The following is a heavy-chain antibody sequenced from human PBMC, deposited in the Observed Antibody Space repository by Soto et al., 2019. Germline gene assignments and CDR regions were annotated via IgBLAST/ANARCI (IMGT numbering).Heavy chain of an antibody. D-gene: IGHD5-12*01. V-gene: IGHV4-59*11. CDR1: GGSISTHY. J-gene: IGHJ3*01. CDR2: IYYNGITSYIT. CDR3: AREVFLRLSDSGYDYPDGAFDL. Sequence: PSETLSLTCTVSGGSISTHYWSWIRQPPGKGLEWIGYIYYNGITSYITNYNPSLKSRVTLSIDTSKDQISLKLNSVTAEDTAVYFCAREVFLRLSDSGYDYPDGAFDLWGQGTMVT.